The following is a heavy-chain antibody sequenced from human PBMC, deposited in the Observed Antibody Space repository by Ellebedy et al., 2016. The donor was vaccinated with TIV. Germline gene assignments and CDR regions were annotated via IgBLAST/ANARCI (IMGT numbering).Heavy chain of an antibody. J-gene: IGHJ2*01. CDR2: IYTSGST. CDR1: GGSISSGGYY. V-gene: IGHV4-61*02. Sequence: SETLSLXXTVSGGSISSGGYYWSWIRQPAGRGLEWIGRIYTSGSTKYNPSLNSRVTMSVDTSQSQVSLKLSSVTAADTAVYYCARVSIVVGTTATRWYFDLWGHGTLVTVSS. CDR3: ARVSIVVGTTATRWYFDL. D-gene: IGHD2-2*01.